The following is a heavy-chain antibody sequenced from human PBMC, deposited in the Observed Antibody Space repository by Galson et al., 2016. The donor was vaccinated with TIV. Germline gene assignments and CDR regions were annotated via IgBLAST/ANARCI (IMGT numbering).Heavy chain of an antibody. V-gene: IGHV3-48*03. CDR3: ARERSGNDFENWFDP. D-gene: IGHD1-1*01. J-gene: IGHJ5*02. CDR2: ISNRGSMK. Sequence: SLRLSCAGSGFTFSSYEMNWVRQAPGKGLEWVSYISNRGSMKFYADSVKGRFTISRDNAKNSLYLQISSLRAEDTAVYYCARERSGNDFENWFDPWGQGTLVTVSS. CDR1: GFTFSSYE.